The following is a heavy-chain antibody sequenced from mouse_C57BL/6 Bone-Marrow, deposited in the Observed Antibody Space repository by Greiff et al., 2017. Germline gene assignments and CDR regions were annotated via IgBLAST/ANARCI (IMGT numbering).Heavy chain of an antibody. CDR1: GYTFTSYW. CDR3: ARDYYGNLYYFDY. D-gene: IGHD1-1*01. CDR2: IDPSDSYT. Sequence: VQLQQPGAELVKPGASVKLSCKASGYTFTSYWMQWVKQRPGQGLEWIGEIDPSDSYTNYNQKFKGKATLTVDTSSSTAYMQRSSLTSEDSAVYYCARDYYGNLYYFDYWGQGTTLTVSS. V-gene: IGHV1-50*01. J-gene: IGHJ2*01.